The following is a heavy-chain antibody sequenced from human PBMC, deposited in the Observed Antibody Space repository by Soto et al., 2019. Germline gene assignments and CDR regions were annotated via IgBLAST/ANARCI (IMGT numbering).Heavy chain of an antibody. Sequence: EVQLVESGGGLVQPGGSLRLSCAASGFTFSSYSMNWVRQAPGKGLEWVSYISSSSSTIYYADSVKGRFTISRDNAKNSVYLQMNSLRAEDTAVYYCAKGGAVANDYWGQGTLVTVSS. V-gene: IGHV3-48*01. CDR1: GFTFSSYS. J-gene: IGHJ4*02. CDR2: ISSSSSTI. D-gene: IGHD6-19*01. CDR3: AKGGAVANDY.